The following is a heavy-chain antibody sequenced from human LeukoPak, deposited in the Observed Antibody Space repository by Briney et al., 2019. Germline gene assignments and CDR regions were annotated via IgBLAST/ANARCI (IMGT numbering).Heavy chain of an antibody. CDR3: ARQSGHDQLFDY. D-gene: IGHD5-12*01. J-gene: IGHJ4*02. CDR1: GGSISSSSYY. CDR2: IYYSGST. V-gene: IGHV4-39*01. Sequence: PSETLSLTCTVSGGSISSSSYYWGWIRQPPGKGLEWIGSIYYSGSTYYNPSLKSRVTISVDTSKNQFSLKLSSVTAADTAVYYCARQSGHDQLFDYWGQGTLVTVSS.